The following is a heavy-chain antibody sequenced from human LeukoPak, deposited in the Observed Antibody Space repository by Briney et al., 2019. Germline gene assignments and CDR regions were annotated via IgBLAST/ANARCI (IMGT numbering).Heavy chain of an antibody. CDR1: GGSISSGGYY. V-gene: IGHV4-30-2*01. Sequence: SETLSLTCTVSGGSISSGGYYWSWIRQPPGKGLEWIGYIYHSGSTYYSPSLKSRVTISVDRSKNQFSLKLSSVTAADTAVYYCARYYDFWSGYFDYWGQGTLVTVSS. CDR3: ARYYDFWSGYFDY. CDR2: IYHSGST. J-gene: IGHJ4*02. D-gene: IGHD3-3*01.